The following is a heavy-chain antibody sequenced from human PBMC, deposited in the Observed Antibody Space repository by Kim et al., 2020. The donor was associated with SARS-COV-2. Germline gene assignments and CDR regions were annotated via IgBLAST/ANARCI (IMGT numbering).Heavy chain of an antibody. J-gene: IGHJ6*02. CDR3: ARSIGYDSYYYYGMDV. Sequence: KFRGRVTITADESTSTAYMELSSLRSEDTAVYYCARSIGYDSYYYYGMDVWGQGTTVTVSS. D-gene: IGHD5-12*01. V-gene: IGHV1-69*01.